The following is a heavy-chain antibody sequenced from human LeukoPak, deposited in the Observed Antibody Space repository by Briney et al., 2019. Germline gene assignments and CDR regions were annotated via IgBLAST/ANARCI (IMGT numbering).Heavy chain of an antibody. V-gene: IGHV4-61*01. CDR1: GGSVSSGSHY. J-gene: IGHJ4*02. Sequence: SETLSLTCTVSGGSVSSGSHYWSWIRQPPGKGLEWIGYIYYSGSTNYNPSLKSRVTISVDTSKNQFSLKLSSVTAADTAVYYCARGGYWFGELLYSTLDYWGQGTLVIVSS. CDR2: IYYSGST. CDR3: ARGGYWFGELLYSTLDY. D-gene: IGHD3-10*01.